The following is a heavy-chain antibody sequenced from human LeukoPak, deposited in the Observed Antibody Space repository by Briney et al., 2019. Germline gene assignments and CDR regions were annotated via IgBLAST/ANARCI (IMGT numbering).Heavy chain of an antibody. Sequence: PGGSLRLSCAASGFTFNSYAMSWVRQAPGKGLEWVSAISGSGGSTYYADSVKGRFTISRDNSKNTLYLQMNSLRAEDTAVYYCAKDPNPYNYGYFDYWGQGTLVTVSS. CDR3: AKDPNPYNYGYFDY. CDR2: ISGSGGST. D-gene: IGHD5-24*01. J-gene: IGHJ4*02. CDR1: GFTFNSYA. V-gene: IGHV3-23*01.